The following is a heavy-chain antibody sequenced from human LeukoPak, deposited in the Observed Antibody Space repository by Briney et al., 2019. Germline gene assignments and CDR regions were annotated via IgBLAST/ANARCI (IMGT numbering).Heavy chain of an antibody. CDR3: ARGGWLNAFDI. D-gene: IGHD5-18*01. V-gene: IGHV4-34*01. J-gene: IGHJ3*02. CDR2: INHSGST. CDR1: GGSFSGYY. Sequence: PSETLSLTCAVYGGSFSGYYWSWIRQPPGKGPEWIGEINHSGSTNYNPSLKSRVTISVDTSKNQFSLKLSSVTAADTAVYYCARGGWLNAFDIWGQGTMVTVSS.